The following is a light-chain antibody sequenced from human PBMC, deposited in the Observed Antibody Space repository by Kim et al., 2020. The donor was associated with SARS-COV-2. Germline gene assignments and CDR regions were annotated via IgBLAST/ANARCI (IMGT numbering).Light chain of an antibody. CDR1: NIGSKS. V-gene: IGLV3-21*04. CDR3: LVWDSSSDHYVV. J-gene: IGLJ2*01. CDR2: YDS. Sequence: PGKTARITCGGNNIGSKSVHWYQQKPGQAPVLVIYYDSDRPSGIPERFSGSNSGNTATLTISRVEAGDEADYYCLVWDSSSDHYVVFGGGTQLTVL.